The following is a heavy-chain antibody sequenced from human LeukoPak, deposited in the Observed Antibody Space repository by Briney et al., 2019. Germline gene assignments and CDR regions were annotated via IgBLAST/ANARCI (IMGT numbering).Heavy chain of an antibody. J-gene: IGHJ4*02. CDR3: GTGTTDYYHVVDY. CDR2: IYSGGST. D-gene: IGHD3-9*01. Sequence: GGSLRLSCAASGFTVSSNYMSWVRQAPGKGLEWVSVIYSGGSTYYADSVKGRFTISRDNSKNTLYLQMNSLRAEDTAVYYCGTGTTDYYHVVDYWGQGTLVTVSS. CDR1: GFTVSSNY. V-gene: IGHV3-53*01.